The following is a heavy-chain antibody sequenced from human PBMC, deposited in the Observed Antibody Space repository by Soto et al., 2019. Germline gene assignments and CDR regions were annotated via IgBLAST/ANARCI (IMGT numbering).Heavy chain of an antibody. D-gene: IGHD3-16*01. V-gene: IGHV4-59*03. J-gene: IGHJ4*02. CDR3: ARSGNSFAGAM. Sequence: SETLSLTCTVSGASMYDYYGSWIRHSPGKGLEHIGYLHYSGSANYNPSLRSRVTISMDTSKNQFSLELSSVTAADTAIYYCARSGNSFAGAMWGQGALATVSS. CDR2: LHYSGSA. CDR1: GASMYDYY.